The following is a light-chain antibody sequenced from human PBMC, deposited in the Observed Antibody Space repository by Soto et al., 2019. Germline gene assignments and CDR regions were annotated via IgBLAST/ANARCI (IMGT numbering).Light chain of an antibody. V-gene: IGKV3-20*01. CDR3: QPYGSSPPT. CDR2: GTT. J-gene: IGKJ4*01. CDR1: QTISGSY. Sequence: EIVLTQSPGTVSLSPGETASLSCRASQTISGSYLAWYQQKPCQAPRLLIYGTTSRATGVPDRFSGGGSGTAFTLDISGLEPADFAVYNCQPYGSSPPTFGGGTKVEIK.